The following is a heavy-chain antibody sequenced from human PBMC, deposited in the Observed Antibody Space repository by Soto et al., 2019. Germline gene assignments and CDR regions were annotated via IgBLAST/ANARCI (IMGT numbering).Heavy chain of an antibody. D-gene: IGHD3-22*01. Sequence: GGSLRLSCAASGFTFSSYWMSWVRQAPGKGLEWVANIKQDGSEKYYVDSVKGRFTISRDNAKNSLYLQMNSLRAEDTAVYYCATSWGDDSSGYYYGYYGMDVWGQGTTVTVSS. J-gene: IGHJ6*02. CDR2: IKQDGSEK. CDR3: ATSWGDDSSGYYYGYYGMDV. V-gene: IGHV3-7*05. CDR1: GFTFSSYW.